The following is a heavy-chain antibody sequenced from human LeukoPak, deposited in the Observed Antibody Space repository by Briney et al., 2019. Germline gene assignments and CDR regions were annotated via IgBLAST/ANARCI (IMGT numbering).Heavy chain of an antibody. CDR3: ARGGRSGSFDY. CDR2: IKTDGSQI. CDR1: GFTFSSYV. D-gene: IGHD3-10*01. Sequence: GRSLRLSCAASGFTFSSYVMHWVRQAPGKGLEWVANIKTDGSQIYYVDSVKGRFTISRDNAKNSLYLQMNSLRAEDTAAYYCARGGRSGSFDYWGQGTLVTVSS. J-gene: IGHJ4*02. V-gene: IGHV3-7*01.